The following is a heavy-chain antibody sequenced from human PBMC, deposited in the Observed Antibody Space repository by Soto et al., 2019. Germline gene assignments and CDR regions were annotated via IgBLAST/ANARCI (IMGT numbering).Heavy chain of an antibody. V-gene: IGHV4-30-4*01. CDR1: GDSISNLDYF. CDR3: ARGRYCLTGRCFPNWFDS. J-gene: IGHJ5*01. CDR2: IYKSATT. D-gene: IGHD7-27*01. Sequence: GPGPEITSETLSLTCSVSGDSISNLDYFWAWIRQPPGQALEYIGYIYKSATTYYNPSFESRVAISVDTSKSQFSLNVTSVTAADTAVYFCARGRYCLTGRCFPNWFDSWGQGALVTVSS.